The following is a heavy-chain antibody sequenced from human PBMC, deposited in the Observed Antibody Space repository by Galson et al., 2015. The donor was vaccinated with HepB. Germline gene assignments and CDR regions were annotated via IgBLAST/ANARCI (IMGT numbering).Heavy chain of an antibody. CDR3: ARDRSTVSYFDY. D-gene: IGHD4-17*01. Sequence: SETLSLTCAVYGGSFSGYYWSWIRQPPGKGLEWIGEINHSGSTNYNPSLKSRVTISVDTSKNQFSLKLSSVTAADTAVYYCARDRSTVSYFDYWGQGTLVTVSS. V-gene: IGHV4-34*01. CDR2: INHSGST. CDR1: GGSFSGYY. J-gene: IGHJ4*02.